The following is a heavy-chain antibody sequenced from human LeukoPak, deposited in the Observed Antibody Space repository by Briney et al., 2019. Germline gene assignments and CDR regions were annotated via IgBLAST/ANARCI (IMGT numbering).Heavy chain of an antibody. J-gene: IGHJ4*02. D-gene: IGHD5-24*01. Sequence: GGSLRLSCAASGFTFSSYSMNWVRQAPGKGLEWVASISSSSSYIYYADSVKGRFTISSDNAKDSLYLQMNTLRAEDTAVYYCARDEPMATYWGQGTLVTVSS. CDR1: GFTFSSYS. V-gene: IGHV3-21*01. CDR3: ARDEPMATY. CDR2: ISSSSSYI.